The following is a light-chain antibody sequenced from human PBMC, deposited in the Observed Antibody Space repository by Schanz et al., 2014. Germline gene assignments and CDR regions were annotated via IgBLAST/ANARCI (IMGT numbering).Light chain of an antibody. CDR3: QQRSNWPPYT. CDR2: SAS. V-gene: IGKV3D-20*02. CDR1: QRVNTNF. Sequence: EIVLTQSPGALSLSPGERATFSCRASQRVNTNFLAWYQQKPGQAPRLLIYSASRRATGIPERFSGSGSGTDFTFTISSLEPEDFAVYYCQQRSNWPPYTFGQGTKLEIK. J-gene: IGKJ2*01.